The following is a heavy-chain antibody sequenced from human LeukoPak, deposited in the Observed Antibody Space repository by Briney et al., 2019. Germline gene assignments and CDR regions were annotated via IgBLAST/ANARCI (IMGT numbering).Heavy chain of an antibody. CDR2: IYSSGSA. CDR1: GDSINSGSYY. Sequence: TSETLSLTRTVSGDSINSGSYYWSWIRQPAGKGLEWIGRIYSSGSANYNPSLKSRVTISVDTSKNQFSLRLSSVTAADTAVYDCARAIDYGDSYFDYWGQGTLVTVSS. J-gene: IGHJ4*02. V-gene: IGHV4-61*02. CDR3: ARAIDYGDSYFDY. D-gene: IGHD4-17*01.